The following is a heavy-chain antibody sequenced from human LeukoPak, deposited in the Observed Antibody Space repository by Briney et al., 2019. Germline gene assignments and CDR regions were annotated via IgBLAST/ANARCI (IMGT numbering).Heavy chain of an antibody. V-gene: IGHV3-23*01. J-gene: IGHJ4*02. CDR3: AKSLDYGGNRARLDF. CDR1: GFTFNTYG. Sequence: GGSLRLSCAASGFTFNTYGMNWVRQAPGKGLEWVSAVSGSGSTTYYARSVKGRFTVSRDNSKKTLYLQMNSRRVDDTAVYYCAKSLDYGGNRARLDFWGQGTLVTVSS. CDR2: VSGSGSTT. D-gene: IGHD4-23*01.